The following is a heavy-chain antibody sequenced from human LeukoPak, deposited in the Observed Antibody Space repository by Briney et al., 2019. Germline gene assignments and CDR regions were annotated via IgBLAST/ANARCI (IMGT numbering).Heavy chain of an antibody. J-gene: IGHJ4*02. CDR3: ARSSGLNSYHSSGYRYYFDF. D-gene: IGHD3-22*01. Sequence: SETLSLTCAVYGGSFSGYYWSWIRQPPGKGLEWIGEINHSGSTNYNPSLKSRVTISVDTSKNQFSLKLSSVTAADTAMYYCARSSGLNSYHSSGYRYYFDFWGQGTLVTVSS. CDR1: GGSFSGYY. V-gene: IGHV4-34*01. CDR2: INHSGST.